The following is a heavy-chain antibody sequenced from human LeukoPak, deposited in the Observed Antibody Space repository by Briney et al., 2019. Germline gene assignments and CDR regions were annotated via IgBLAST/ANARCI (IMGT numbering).Heavy chain of an antibody. CDR3: ARHIGYYYDSIIDY. V-gene: IGHV4-59*08. Sequence: PSETLSLTCTVSGGSISSYYWSWIRQPPGKGLEWIGYIYYSGSTNYNPSLKSRVTISVDTSKNQFSLKLSSVTAADTAVYYCARHIGYYYDSIIDYWGQGTLVTVSS. CDR2: IYYSGST. D-gene: IGHD3-22*01. J-gene: IGHJ4*02. CDR1: GGSISSYY.